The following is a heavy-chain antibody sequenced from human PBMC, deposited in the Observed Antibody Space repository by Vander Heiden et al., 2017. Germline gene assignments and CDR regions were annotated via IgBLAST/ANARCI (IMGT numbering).Heavy chain of an antibody. J-gene: IGHJ6*02. Sequence: EVQLVESGGGLVQPGGSLSLSCEASGFTFSDYSINWVRQDPGKGLEWIAYISSNRRTIFYADSVKGRLTISRDNAKQSLHLQMNSLRDEDTAVYYCARENFGHYYDSAGYGYGMDVWGQGTMVTVSS. D-gene: IGHD3-22*01. V-gene: IGHV3-48*02. CDR3: ARENFGHYYDSAGYGYGMDV. CDR2: ISSNRRTI. CDR1: GFTFSDYS.